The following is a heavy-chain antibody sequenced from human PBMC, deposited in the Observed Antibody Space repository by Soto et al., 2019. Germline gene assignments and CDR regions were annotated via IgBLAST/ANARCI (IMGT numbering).Heavy chain of an antibody. D-gene: IGHD1-1*01. Sequence: QVQLVQSGAEVKKPGSSVKVSCKASGGTFSSYVISWERQAPGQGLECMGGIIPISGTANYAQKFQGRVTITADESTSTAYMELRSLRSEDTAVYYCARGWNDFPHWGQGTLVTVSS. V-gene: IGHV1-69*01. CDR2: IIPISGTA. CDR1: GGTFSSYV. J-gene: IGHJ4*02. CDR3: ARGWNDFPH.